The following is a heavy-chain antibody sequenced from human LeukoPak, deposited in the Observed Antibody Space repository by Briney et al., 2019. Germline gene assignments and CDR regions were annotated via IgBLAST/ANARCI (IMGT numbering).Heavy chain of an antibody. CDR2: IYTSGST. CDR3: ARGLFAAAGDPYFDY. V-gene: IGHV4-61*02. J-gene: IGHJ4*02. Sequence: SETLSLTCTVSGGSISSGSYYWSWVRQPAGKGLEWIGPIYTSGSTNYKPSLKSRVTMSVDTSKNQFSLKLSSVTAADTAVYYCARGLFAAAGDPYFDYWGQGTLVTVSS. CDR1: GGSISSGSYY. D-gene: IGHD6-13*01.